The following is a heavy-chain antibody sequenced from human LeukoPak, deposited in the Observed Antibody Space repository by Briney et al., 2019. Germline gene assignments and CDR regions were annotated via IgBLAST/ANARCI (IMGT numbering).Heavy chain of an antibody. J-gene: IGHJ3*02. Sequence: GGSLRLSCAASGFTFSTYNMNWVRQAPGKGLEWVSSISFSRSYIYYADSVRGRFTISRDNSKNTLYLQMNSLRAEDTAVYYCARGGSYLSAFDIWGQGTMVTVSS. V-gene: IGHV3-21*04. CDR1: GFTFSTYN. D-gene: IGHD1-26*01. CDR2: ISFSRSYI. CDR3: ARGGSYLSAFDI.